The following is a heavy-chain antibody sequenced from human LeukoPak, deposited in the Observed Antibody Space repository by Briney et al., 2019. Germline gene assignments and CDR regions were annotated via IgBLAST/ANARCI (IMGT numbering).Heavy chain of an antibody. V-gene: IGHV3-48*04. J-gene: IGHJ4*02. CDR1: GFTFSSYS. Sequence: GGSLRLSCAASGFTFSSYSMNWVRQAPGKGLEWVSYISSSSSTTYYADSVKGRFTISRDNAKNSLYMQMNSLRAEDTAVYYCASSIVADGTSPFDYWGQGTLGTVSS. D-gene: IGHD6-13*01. CDR2: ISSSSSTT. CDR3: ASSIVADGTSPFDY.